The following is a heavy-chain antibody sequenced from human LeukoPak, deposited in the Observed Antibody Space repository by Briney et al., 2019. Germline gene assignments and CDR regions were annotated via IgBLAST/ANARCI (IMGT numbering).Heavy chain of an antibody. CDR3: AKWHSDNDYGDYDFDY. D-gene: IGHD4-17*01. Sequence: PGGSLRLSCAASGFTFSSYAMSWVRQAPGKGLEWVSAISGSGGSTYYADSVKGRFTISRDNSKNTLHLQMNSLRAEDTAVYYCAKWHSDNDYGDYDFDYWGQGTLVTVSS. V-gene: IGHV3-23*01. J-gene: IGHJ4*02. CDR2: ISGSGGST. CDR1: GFTFSSYA.